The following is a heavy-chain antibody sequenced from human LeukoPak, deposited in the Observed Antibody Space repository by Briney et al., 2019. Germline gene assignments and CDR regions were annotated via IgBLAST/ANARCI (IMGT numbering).Heavy chain of an antibody. Sequence: SETLSLTCTVSGGSVSSSGYYWGWLRQPPGKGLEWIGSIYYSGITHFNPSLKSRLTISGDTSKNQFSLKLSSVTAADTAVYYCAGSPHSNWFDPWGQGTLVTVSS. D-gene: IGHD1-26*01. CDR1: GGSVSSSGYY. CDR3: AGSPHSNWFDP. CDR2: IYYSGIT. V-gene: IGHV4-39*01. J-gene: IGHJ5*02.